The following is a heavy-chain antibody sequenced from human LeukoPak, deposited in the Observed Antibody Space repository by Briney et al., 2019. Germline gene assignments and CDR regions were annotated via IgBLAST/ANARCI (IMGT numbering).Heavy chain of an antibody. CDR3: ARDLRSGGVTYGQAS. Sequence: GASVKVSCKASGYTFSDYFIHWVRQAPGQRVEWMEWIIPKSGATNYAQKFPDRVTVTSDTSTADMDLRRRTSDDPALHYCARDLRSGGVTYGQASWGQGTLVTVSS. J-gene: IGHJ5*02. CDR1: GYTFSDYF. V-gene: IGHV1-2*02. CDR2: IIPKSGAT. D-gene: IGHD5-18*01.